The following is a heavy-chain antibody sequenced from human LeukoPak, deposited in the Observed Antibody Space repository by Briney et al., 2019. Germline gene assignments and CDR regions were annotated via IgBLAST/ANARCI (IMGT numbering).Heavy chain of an antibody. D-gene: IGHD3-9*01. CDR2: INPNSGGT. CDR3: ARPLTLGFEAFDI. V-gene: IGHV1-2*02. J-gene: IGHJ3*02. Sequence: GASVKVSCKASRYTFIVYYMHWVRQAPGQGLEWVGRINPNSGGTNYAQKFQGRVTMTRDTSISTAYMELSRLRSDDTAVYYCARPLTLGFEAFDIWGQGTTVTVSS. CDR1: RYTFIVYY.